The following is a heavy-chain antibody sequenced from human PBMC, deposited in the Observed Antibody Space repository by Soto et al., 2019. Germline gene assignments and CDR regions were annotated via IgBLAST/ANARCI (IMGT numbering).Heavy chain of an antibody. Sequence: QVQLQESGPGLVKPSETLSLTCNVSGGSISNADYYWSWLRQPPGKGLEWIGYVYYRGSIYYNPSLESRITISVDTSKNQFSLKMTSMTAADTARYFCARVILPPNWFDSWGQGTLVTVSS. CDR1: GGSISNADYY. J-gene: IGHJ5*01. V-gene: IGHV4-30-4*01. CDR2: VYYRGSI. CDR3: ARVILPPNWFDS. D-gene: IGHD2-15*01.